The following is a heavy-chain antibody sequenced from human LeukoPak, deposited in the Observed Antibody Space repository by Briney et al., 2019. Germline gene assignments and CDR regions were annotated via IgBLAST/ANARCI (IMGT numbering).Heavy chain of an antibody. CDR2: IYTSGST. CDR3: ARVGRMALLDL. D-gene: IGHD2-15*01. Sequence: PSETLSLTCTVSCGSISSGSYYWSWIRQPAGKGLEWIGRIYTSGSTNYNPSLKSRVTISVDTSKNQFSLKLSSVTAADTAVYYCARVGRMALLDLWGRGTLVTVSS. V-gene: IGHV4-61*02. J-gene: IGHJ2*01. CDR1: CGSISSGSYY.